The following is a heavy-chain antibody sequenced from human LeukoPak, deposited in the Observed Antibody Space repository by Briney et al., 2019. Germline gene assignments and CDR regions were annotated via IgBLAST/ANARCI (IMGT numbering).Heavy chain of an antibody. CDR3: ARGVTIFGVVFSHYFDY. Sequence: ASVKVSCKASGYTCTSYGISWVRPAPAQGLAWMGWISAYNGNTNYAQTLQGRGAMTTDTSTSTAYMEQRSLRSDDTAVYYCARGVTIFGVVFSHYFDYWGQGTLVTVSS. CDR1: GYTCTSYG. J-gene: IGHJ4*02. CDR2: ISAYNGNT. V-gene: IGHV1-18*01. D-gene: IGHD3-3*01.